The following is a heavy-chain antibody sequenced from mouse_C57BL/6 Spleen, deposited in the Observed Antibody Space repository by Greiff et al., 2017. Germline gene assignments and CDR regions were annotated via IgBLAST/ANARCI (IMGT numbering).Heavy chain of an antibody. J-gene: IGHJ4*01. V-gene: IGHV5-17*01. CDR2: ISSGSSTI. CDR1: GFTFSDYG. D-gene: IGHD2-4*01. CDR3: GRGEDYDGSGGY. Sequence: EVMLVESGGGLVKPGGSLKLSCAASGFTFSDYGMHWVRQAPEKGLEWVAYISSGSSTIYYADTVKGRFTISRDNAKNTLFLQMTSLRAEDTAMYYCGRGEDYDGSGGYGGQGTSVTVSS.